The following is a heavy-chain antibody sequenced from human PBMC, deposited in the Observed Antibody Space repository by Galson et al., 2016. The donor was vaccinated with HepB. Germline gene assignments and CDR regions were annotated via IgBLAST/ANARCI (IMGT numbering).Heavy chain of an antibody. J-gene: IGHJ6*02. CDR1: AFTFSKYA. CDR3: ARGEGLYYYYGMDV. Sequence: SLRLSCAASAFTFSKYAMQWVRQPPGKGLEWVAVMSYDGNDKYYADAVKGRFTISRDNSKNTLYLQMNSLRPEDTAVYYCARGEGLYYYYGMDVWGLGTTVTVSS. V-gene: IGHV3-30*04. D-gene: IGHD3-16*01. CDR2: MSYDGNDK.